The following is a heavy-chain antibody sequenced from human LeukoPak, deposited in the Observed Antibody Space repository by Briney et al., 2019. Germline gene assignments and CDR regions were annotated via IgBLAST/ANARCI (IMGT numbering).Heavy chain of an antibody. J-gene: IGHJ3*02. CDR3: ARGLRAGALDI. D-gene: IGHD2-2*01. Sequence: ASVKVSCKASGYTFTSYGINWVRQAPGQGLEWMGWMNPNSGDTGYPQKFQGRVTMTRDTSITTAYMELRRLRYDDTAVHYCARGLRAGALDIWGQGTMVTVSS. CDR1: GYTFTSYG. CDR2: MNPNSGDT. V-gene: IGHV1-8*01.